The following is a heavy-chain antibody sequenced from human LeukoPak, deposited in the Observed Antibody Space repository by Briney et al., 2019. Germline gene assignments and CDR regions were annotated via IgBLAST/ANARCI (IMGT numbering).Heavy chain of an antibody. Sequence: ASVKVSCKASGYTFTGCYMLWVRQAPGQGLEWMGWIDPNKGARNSAQKFQGRLTMTMDTSISTAYMELTRLRSDDTATYYCVRGACRSSTCHVFNYYMDVWGTGTTVAVSS. J-gene: IGHJ6*03. V-gene: IGHV1-2*02. CDR2: IDPNKGAR. D-gene: IGHD5-24*01. CDR1: GYTFTGCY. CDR3: VRGACRSSTCHVFNYYMDV.